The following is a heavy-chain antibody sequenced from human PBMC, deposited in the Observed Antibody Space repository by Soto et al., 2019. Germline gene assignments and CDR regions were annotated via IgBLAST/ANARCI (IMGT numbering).Heavy chain of an antibody. CDR2: IYHSGST. Sequence: SETLSLTCAVSCGSISSGGYSWSWIRQPPGKGLEWIGYIYHSGSTYYNPSLKSRVTISVDRSKNQFSLKLSSVTAADTAMYYCAAGGGLPRYYWGQGTLVTVSS. D-gene: IGHD5-12*01. CDR3: AAGGGLPRYY. V-gene: IGHV4-30-2*01. J-gene: IGHJ4*02. CDR1: CGSISSGGYS.